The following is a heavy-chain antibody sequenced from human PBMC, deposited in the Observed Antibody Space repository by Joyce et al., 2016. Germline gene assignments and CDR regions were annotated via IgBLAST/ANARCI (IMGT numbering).Heavy chain of an antibody. Sequence: QVQLVQSGAEVKKPGASVKISCKASGYTFINYYIHWVRQAPGQGLEWTGTLDPTSGGTSYTQKLQGRISLTRDTSTSTVYMELSSLRSDDTAVYYCVTETPHTGRFDPWGQGTLVIVSS. D-gene: IGHD1-14*01. CDR2: LDPTSGGT. J-gene: IGHJ5*02. CDR1: GYTFINYY. CDR3: VTETPHTGRFDP. V-gene: IGHV1-46*01.